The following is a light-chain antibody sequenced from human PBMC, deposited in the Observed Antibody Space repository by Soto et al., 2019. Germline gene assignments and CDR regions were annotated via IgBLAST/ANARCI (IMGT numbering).Light chain of an antibody. CDR2: DAS. V-gene: IGKV1-33*01. Sequence: DIHLTQSPSSLSASVGDRVTITCQASHDISNYLNWYQQKPGKAPKLLIYDASNLKTGVPSRFSGSGSGTDFTFTISSLQPEDIATYYCQQYDNLPTWTFGQGTKVDIK. CDR3: QQYDNLPTWT. CDR1: HDISNY. J-gene: IGKJ1*01.